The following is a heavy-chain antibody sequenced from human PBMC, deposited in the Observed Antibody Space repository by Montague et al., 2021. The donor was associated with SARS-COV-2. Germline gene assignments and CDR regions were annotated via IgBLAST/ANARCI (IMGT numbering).Heavy chain of an antibody. Sequence: SEILSLTCTVSGYSISSGYYWGWIRKFPGKGLEWIGSIYHSGTTYYNPSLRSRVTISVDTSKNQFSLKMYSVTAADTAQFYCARDRTFRDGYLDAFEIWGQGTMVTVSS. D-gene: IGHD5-24*01. CDR3: ARDRTFRDGYLDAFEI. CDR2: IYHSGTT. V-gene: IGHV4-38-2*02. CDR1: GYSISSGYY. J-gene: IGHJ3*02.